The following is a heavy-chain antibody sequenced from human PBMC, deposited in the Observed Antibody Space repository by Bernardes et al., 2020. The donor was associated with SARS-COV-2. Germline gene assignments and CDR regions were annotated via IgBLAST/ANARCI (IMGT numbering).Heavy chain of an antibody. CDR3: ARVEGFCSGGTCFSLFYFDH. V-gene: IGHV1-18*04. D-gene: IGHD2-15*01. CDR2: ISGYNGNT. J-gene: IGHJ4*02. CDR1: GYTFTNYG. Sequence: ASVKVSCKASGYTFTNYGIGWVRQAPGHGLEWLGWISGYNGNTNYARHLQDRVSMTIDISTNTAFMELRRLRSDDTAVYYCARVEGFCSGGTCFSLFYFDHWGQGTLVSVSS.